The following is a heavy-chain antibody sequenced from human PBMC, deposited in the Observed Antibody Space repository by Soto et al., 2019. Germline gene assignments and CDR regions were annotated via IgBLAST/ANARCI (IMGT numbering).Heavy chain of an antibody. V-gene: IGHV1-2*02. CDR2: LNPNSGVT. Sequence: QVQLVQSGAELKKPGASVKVSCKASGYTFIDYYMHWVRQAPGQGLEWMGWLNPNSGVTNFAQKLQGRVTVTGDTTIGTAYMELPILRSDDTAVYSWARGEVATIANVADWGQGTLVTVAS. J-gene: IGHJ4*02. CDR1: GYTFIDYY. CDR3: ARGEVATIANVAD. D-gene: IGHD5-12*01.